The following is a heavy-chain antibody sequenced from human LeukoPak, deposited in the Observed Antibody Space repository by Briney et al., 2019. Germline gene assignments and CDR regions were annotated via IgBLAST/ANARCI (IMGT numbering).Heavy chain of an antibody. CDR3: ARDLYYYDSSGYPPGY. CDR1: GFTFSDYY. D-gene: IGHD3-22*01. V-gene: IGHV3-11*01. CDR2: ISSSGSTI. Sequence: GGSLRLSCAASGFTFSDYYMSWIRQAPGKGLEWVSYISSSGSTIYYADSVKGRFTISRDNAKNSLYLQMNSLRAEDTAVYYCARDLYYYDSSGYPPGYWGQGTLVTVSS. J-gene: IGHJ4*02.